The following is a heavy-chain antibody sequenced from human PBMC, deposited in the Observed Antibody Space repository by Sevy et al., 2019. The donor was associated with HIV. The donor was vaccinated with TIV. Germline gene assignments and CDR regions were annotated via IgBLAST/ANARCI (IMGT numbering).Heavy chain of an antibody. Sequence: ASVKVSCKASGGTFSSYAINWVRQAPGQGLEWLGGIIPIFGAANYAQKFQGRVTITADESTSTAYMELSSLRSEDTALYYCARADQNITGYYYGMDVWGQGTTVTVSS. J-gene: IGHJ6*02. CDR3: ARADQNITGYYYGMDV. V-gene: IGHV1-69*13. CDR1: GGTFSSYA. D-gene: IGHD3-3*01. CDR2: IIPIFGAA.